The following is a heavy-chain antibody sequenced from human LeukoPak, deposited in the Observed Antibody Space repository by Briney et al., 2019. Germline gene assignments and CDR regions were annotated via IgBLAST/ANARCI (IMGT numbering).Heavy chain of an antibody. CDR2: ISSSSSYI. CDR3: AAGRRDGYKRY. J-gene: IGHJ4*02. Sequence: GGSLRLSCAASGFTFTKYGMNWVRQAPGKGLEWVSSISSSSSYIYYADSVKGRFTISRDNAKNSLYLQMNSLRAEDTAVYYCAAGRRDGYKRYWGQGTLVTVSS. D-gene: IGHD5-24*01. CDR1: GFTFTKYG. V-gene: IGHV3-21*01.